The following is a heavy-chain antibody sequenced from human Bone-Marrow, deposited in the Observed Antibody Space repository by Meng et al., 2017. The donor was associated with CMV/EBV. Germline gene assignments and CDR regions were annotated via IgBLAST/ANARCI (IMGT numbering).Heavy chain of an antibody. CDR3: ARLRYFVWSTHYYYGMYV. CDR1: GYTFTSYD. D-gene: IGHD3-9*01. J-gene: IGHJ6*02. CDR2: MNPNSGNT. V-gene: IGHV1-18*01. Sequence: ASVKVSCKASGYTFTSYDINWVRQATGQGLEWMGWMNPNSGNTNYAQKLQGRVTMTTDTSTSTAYMERRSWGSDDTAVYYCARLRYFVWSTHYYYGMYVWGQGTTVTVSS.